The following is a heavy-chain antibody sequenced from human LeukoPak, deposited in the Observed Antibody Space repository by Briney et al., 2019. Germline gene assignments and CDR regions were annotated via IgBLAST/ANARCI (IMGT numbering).Heavy chain of an antibody. Sequence: PGGSLRLSCAASGLTFSSHWMHWVRRTPGKGLVWVSRISHDGFISYADSVKGRFTISRDNAKNTLILQMNSLRAEDTAVYYCARDWAYKIDYWGRGTLVTVSS. CDR3: ARDWAYKIDY. V-gene: IGHV3-74*01. J-gene: IGHJ4*02. D-gene: IGHD5-24*01. CDR1: GLTFSSHW. CDR2: ISHDGFI.